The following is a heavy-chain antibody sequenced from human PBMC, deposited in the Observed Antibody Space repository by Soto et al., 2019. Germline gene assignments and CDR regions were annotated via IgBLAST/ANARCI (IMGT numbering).Heavy chain of an antibody. V-gene: IGHV1-18*01. CDR2: ISADNGNT. CDR3: ARDKTAVAYY. Sequence: QVQLVQSGAEVKKPGASVKVSCKASGYTFTSYGISWVRQAPGQGLEWMGWISADNGNTNYAQKPQGRVTMTTDTSTSTAYMELRSLRTAETSVYYSARDKTAVAYYWGQGTLVTVSS. D-gene: IGHD6-19*01. CDR1: GYTFTSYG. J-gene: IGHJ4*02.